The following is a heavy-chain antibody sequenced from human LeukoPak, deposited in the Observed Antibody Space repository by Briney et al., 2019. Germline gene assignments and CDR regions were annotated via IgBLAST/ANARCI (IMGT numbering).Heavy chain of an antibody. Sequence: SETLSLTCTISGYSISSGYYWGWIRQPPGKGLEWIGSIYHSGSTYYNPSLKSRVTISVDTSKNQFSLKLSSVTAADTAVYYCATYYDKDAFDIWGQGTMVTVSS. CDR2: IYHSGST. CDR1: GYSISSGYY. J-gene: IGHJ3*02. V-gene: IGHV4-38-2*02. D-gene: IGHD3-9*01. CDR3: ATYYDKDAFDI.